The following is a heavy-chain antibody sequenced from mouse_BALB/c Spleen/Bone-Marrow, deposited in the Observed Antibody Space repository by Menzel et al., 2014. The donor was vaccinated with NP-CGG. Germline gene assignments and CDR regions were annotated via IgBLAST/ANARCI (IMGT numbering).Heavy chain of an antibody. CDR3: ARGDLYYGNLYAMDY. J-gene: IGHJ4*01. Sequence: QVQLQQSGAELVRPGTSVKVSCKASGYAFTNYLIEWIKKRPGRGLEWIGVINPGSGGTNYNEKFKGKATLTADKSSSTAYMQLSSLTSDDSAVYFCARGDLYYGNLYAMDYWGQGTSVTVSS. V-gene: IGHV1-54*01. CDR2: INPGSGGT. CDR1: GYAFTNYL. D-gene: IGHD2-1*01.